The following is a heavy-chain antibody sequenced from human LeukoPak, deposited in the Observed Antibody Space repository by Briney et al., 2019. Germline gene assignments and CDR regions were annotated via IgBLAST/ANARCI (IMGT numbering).Heavy chain of an antibody. CDR3: ARYRVVVPAAITHRYPYGMDV. CDR1: GYTFTSYD. CDR2: MNPNSGNT. D-gene: IGHD2-2*02. Sequence: ASVKVSCKASGYTFTSYDINWVRQATGQGLEWMGWMNPNSGNTGYAQKFQGRVTMTRNTSISTAYMELSSLRSEDTAVYYCARYRVVVPAAITHRYPYGMDVWGQGTTVTVSS. J-gene: IGHJ6*02. V-gene: IGHV1-8*01.